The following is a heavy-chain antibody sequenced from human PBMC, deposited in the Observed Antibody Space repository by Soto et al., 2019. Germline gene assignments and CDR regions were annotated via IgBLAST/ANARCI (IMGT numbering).Heavy chain of an antibody. CDR2: VYRSGST. Sequence: QVQLQESGPGLVKPSGTLSLTCAVSGASISSDNWWNWVRQPPGQGLEWIGEVYRSGSTNYDPSLKSRVTISLDMSKNQCSLTLTSVTAADTAMYYCARNGVYSLGSWGQGTVVTVSS. CDR1: GASISSDNW. V-gene: IGHV4-4*02. J-gene: IGHJ5*02. D-gene: IGHD4-17*01. CDR3: ARNGVYSLGS.